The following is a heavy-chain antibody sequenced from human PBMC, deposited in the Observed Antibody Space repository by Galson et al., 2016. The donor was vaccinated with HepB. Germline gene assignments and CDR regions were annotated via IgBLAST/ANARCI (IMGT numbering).Heavy chain of an antibody. CDR2: ISATAGTT. J-gene: IGHJ1*01. CDR3: ATKRQFYYDDHGSRRRGDDAFDV. Sequence: SLRLSCAASGFTFSSFAMSWVRQAPGKGLEWVSTISATAGTTYYADSVEGRFTVSRDNSKNTMYLHMSSLRAADTAIYYCATKRQFYYDDHGSRRRGDDAFDVWGQGALVTVSS. V-gene: IGHV3-23*01. D-gene: IGHD3-16*01. CDR1: GFTFSSFA.